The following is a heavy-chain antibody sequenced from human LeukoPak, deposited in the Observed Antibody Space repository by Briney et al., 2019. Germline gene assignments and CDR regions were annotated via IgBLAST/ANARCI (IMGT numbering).Heavy chain of an antibody. Sequence: EAAVKVSFKASGYTFTSYDINWVRQATGQGLEGMGWMNPNRGNTGYAKNFQGRVTLTRNTSINPAYMELSSLESEDTAVYYCAREMATIGGYYFDYWGQGTLVTVSS. V-gene: IGHV1-8*03. J-gene: IGHJ4*02. D-gene: IGHD5-24*01. CDR2: MNPNRGNT. CDR1: GYTFTSYD. CDR3: AREMATIGGYYFDY.